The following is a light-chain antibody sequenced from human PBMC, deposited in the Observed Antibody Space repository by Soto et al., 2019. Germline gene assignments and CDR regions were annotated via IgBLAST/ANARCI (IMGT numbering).Light chain of an antibody. CDR2: EVS. CDR3: CSYTSSTTPL. CDR1: SSDIGGYNY. V-gene: IGLV2-14*01. J-gene: IGLJ3*02. Sequence: QSALTQPASVSGSPGQSITISCTGTSSDIGGYNYVSWYQQHPDKAPKLMIYEVSNRPSGVSNRFSASKSGNTASLTISGLQAEDEADYYCCSYTSSTTPLFGGGTKLTVL.